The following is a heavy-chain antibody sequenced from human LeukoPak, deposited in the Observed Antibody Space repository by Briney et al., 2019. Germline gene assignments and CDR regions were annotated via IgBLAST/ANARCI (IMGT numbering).Heavy chain of an antibody. D-gene: IGHD6-13*01. CDR1: GYTFISYS. CDR3: ARVYYSNSYDYWYFDL. CDR2: ISAYNGNT. V-gene: IGHV1-18*01. J-gene: IGHJ2*01. Sequence: GASVKVSCKASGYTFISYSISWVRQAPGQGLEWMGWISAYNGNTNYAQKLQGRVTMTTDTSTSTAYMELRSLRSDDTAVYYCARVYYSNSYDYWYFDLWGRGTLVTVSS.